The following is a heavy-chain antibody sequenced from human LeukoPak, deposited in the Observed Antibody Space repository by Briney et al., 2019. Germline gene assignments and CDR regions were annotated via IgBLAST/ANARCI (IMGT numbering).Heavy chain of an antibody. Sequence: PGGSLRLSCAASGFTFDSYSMSWVRQAPGKGLERVSYITSGSSTIYYPDSVKGRFTISRDNAKNSLYLQMNNLRPDDTAVYYCAKGLMGNSVYFDHWGQGTLVTVSS. CDR3: AKGLMGNSVYFDH. CDR2: ITSGSSTI. V-gene: IGHV3-48*04. D-gene: IGHD2/OR15-2a*01. CDR1: GFTFDSYS. J-gene: IGHJ4*02.